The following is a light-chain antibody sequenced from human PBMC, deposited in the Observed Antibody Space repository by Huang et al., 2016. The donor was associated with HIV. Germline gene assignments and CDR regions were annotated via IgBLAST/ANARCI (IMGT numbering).Light chain of an antibody. J-gene: IGKJ1*01. CDR2: AAS. CDR3: QQTYIVPPT. CDR1: QAIVGY. V-gene: IGKV1-39*01. Sequence: DIQMTQSPDSLSASVGDTVTITCRADQAIVGYLNWYQQRPGKAPNLLIFAASNLRGGVTSRFSCSGSVTDFTLTITNLQPEDSATYYCQQTYIVPPTFGQGTKVEVK.